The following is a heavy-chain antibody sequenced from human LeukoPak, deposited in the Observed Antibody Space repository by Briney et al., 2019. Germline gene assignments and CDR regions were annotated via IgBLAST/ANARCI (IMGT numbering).Heavy chain of an antibody. CDR3: ARNIVVVPAAPGQIDY. Sequence: SETLSLTCTVSGGSISSYYWSWIRQPPGKGLEWIGYIYYSGSTNYNPSLKSRVTISVDTSKNQFSLKLSSVTAADTAVYYCARNIVVVPAAPGQIDYWGQGTLVTVSS. CDR1: GGSISSYY. J-gene: IGHJ4*02. V-gene: IGHV4-59*01. D-gene: IGHD2-2*01. CDR2: IYYSGST.